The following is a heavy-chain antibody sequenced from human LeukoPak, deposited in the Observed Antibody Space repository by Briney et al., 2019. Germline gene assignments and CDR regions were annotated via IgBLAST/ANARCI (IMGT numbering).Heavy chain of an antibody. CDR1: GFSFTNYA. CDR2: IYYSGST. D-gene: IGHD3-10*01. V-gene: IGHV4-59*01. J-gene: IGHJ6*03. CDR3: ARDPGFSYYYYYMDV. Sequence: GSLRLSCAGSGFSFTNYAMSWVRQAPGKGLEWIGYIYYSGSTNYNPSLKSRVTISVDTSKNQFSLKLSSVTAADTAVYYCARDPGFSYYYYYMDVWGKGTTVTVSS.